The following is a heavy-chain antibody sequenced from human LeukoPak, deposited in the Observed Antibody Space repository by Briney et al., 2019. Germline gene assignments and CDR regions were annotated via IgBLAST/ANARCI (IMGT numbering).Heavy chain of an antibody. D-gene: IGHD2-2*01. Sequence: PAETLSLTCAVSGYSVSSGYQWAWIRQSPGKGLEWIGSIYHSGSAHYNPSLKSRVTISVETSKNQFSLKMYSVTAADTAVYYCARDRRWLTPECTSPSCYDHYVAPWGQRTLVTLSP. V-gene: IGHV4-38-2*02. CDR1: GYSVSSGYQ. CDR3: ARDRRWLTPECTSPSCYDHYVAP. J-gene: IGHJ5*02. CDR2: IYHSGSA.